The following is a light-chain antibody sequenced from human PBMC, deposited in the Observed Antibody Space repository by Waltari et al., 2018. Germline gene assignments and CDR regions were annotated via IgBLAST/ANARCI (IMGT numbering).Light chain of an antibody. CDR1: NSNVGATS. CDR2: GNN. CDR3: ATWDDRLTAV. J-gene: IGLJ2*01. V-gene: IGLV1-47*01. Sequence: QSILTQPPSASGTPGRTVTISCSGSNSNVGATSVCWYQQLPGTAPQLLIFGNNRRPSVVPDRCSGSKAGTSASLAIRGLRSEDEADYYCATWDDRLTAVFGGGTKLTVL.